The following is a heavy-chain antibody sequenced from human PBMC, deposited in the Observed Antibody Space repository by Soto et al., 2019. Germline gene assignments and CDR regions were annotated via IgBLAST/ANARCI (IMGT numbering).Heavy chain of an antibody. CDR2: INHSGST. J-gene: IGHJ4*02. Sequence: SETLSLTCAVYGGSFSGYYWSWIRQPPGKGLEWIGEINHSGSTNYNPSLKSRVTISVDTSKNQFSLKLSSVTAADTAVYYCARGRSGYRYGKIDYWGQGTLVTVSS. V-gene: IGHV4-34*01. D-gene: IGHD5-18*01. CDR1: GGSFSGYY. CDR3: ARGRSGYRYGKIDY.